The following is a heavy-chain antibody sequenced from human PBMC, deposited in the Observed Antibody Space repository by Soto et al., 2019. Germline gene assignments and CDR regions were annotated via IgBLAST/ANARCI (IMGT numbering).Heavy chain of an antibody. V-gene: IGHV4-59*03. D-gene: IGHD6-6*01. CDR3: AGREFARSSFHYYYYAVDV. CDR1: GASIRSYY. CDR2: VYVSDYT. Sequence: SETLSLTCSVSGASIRSYYWHWIRQPPGKGLEWIGYVYVSDYTRYNSSLKNRVTISVDTSKSQFYLRVNSVTAADTAVYYCAGREFARSSFHYYYYAVDVWGQGTTVTVSS. J-gene: IGHJ6*02.